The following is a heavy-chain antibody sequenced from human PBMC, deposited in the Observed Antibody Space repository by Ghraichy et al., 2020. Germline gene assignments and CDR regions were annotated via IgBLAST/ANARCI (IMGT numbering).Heavy chain of an antibody. V-gene: IGHV4-61*01. J-gene: IGHJ4*02. CDR3: ARGAWIQLWPPDY. D-gene: IGHD5-18*01. CDR2: IYYTGTT. CDR1: GGSVSSGNFY. Sequence: SETLSLTCTVSGGSVSSGNFYWNWIRQSPGKRPEWIGYIYYTGTTNYNPSLKSRVTISVDTSKNQFSLRLDSVTAADTAVYYFARGAWIQLWPPDYWGPGALVTVPS.